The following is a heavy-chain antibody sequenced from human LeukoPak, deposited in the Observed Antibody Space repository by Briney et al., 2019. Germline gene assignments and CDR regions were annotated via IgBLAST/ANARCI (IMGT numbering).Heavy chain of an antibody. V-gene: IGHV4-59*01. CDR3: ASGVPTPNYDILTGYSVYFDY. D-gene: IGHD3-9*01. Sequence: PSETLSLTCTVSGGSISSYYWSWIRQPPGKGLEWLGYIYYSGSTNYNPSLKSRVTISVDTSKNQFSLKLSSVTAADTAVYYCASGVPTPNYDILTGYSVYFDYRGKGTLVTVSS. J-gene: IGHJ4*02. CDR1: GGSISSYY. CDR2: IYYSGST.